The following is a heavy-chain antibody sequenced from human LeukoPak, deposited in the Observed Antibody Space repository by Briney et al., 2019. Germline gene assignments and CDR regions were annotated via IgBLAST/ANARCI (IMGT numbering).Heavy chain of an antibody. V-gene: IGHV4-59*01. Sequence: SETLSLTCTVSGGSISSFYWSWLRQPPGKGREGMGYIYYSGSTNYKPSLRSGVTISVDTSKNAFSLKLSSVTAANTAMYYCARVHAPNPYYYGSGRHNHLDWFDPWGQGTLVTVSS. J-gene: IGHJ5*02. CDR2: IYYSGST. CDR1: GGSISSFY. D-gene: IGHD3-10*01. CDR3: ARVHAPNPYYYGSGRHNHLDWFDP.